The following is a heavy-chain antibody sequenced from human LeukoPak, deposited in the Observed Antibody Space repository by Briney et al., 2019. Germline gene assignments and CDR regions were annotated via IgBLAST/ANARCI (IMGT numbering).Heavy chain of an antibody. CDR3: ATVAAAGMHFDY. V-gene: IGHV4-39*01. D-gene: IGHD6-13*01. Sequence: SETLPLTCTVSGGSISSSSYYWGWIRQPPGKGLEWIGSIYYSGSTYYNPSLKSRVTISVDTSKNQFSLKLSSVTAADTAVYYCATVAAAGMHFDYWGQGTLVTVSS. J-gene: IGHJ4*02. CDR1: GGSISSSSYY. CDR2: IYYSGST.